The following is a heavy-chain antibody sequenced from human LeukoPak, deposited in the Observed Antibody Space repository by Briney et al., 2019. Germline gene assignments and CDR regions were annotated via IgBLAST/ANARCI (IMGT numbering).Heavy chain of an antibody. Sequence: GGSLRLSCAASGFTFSSSAMSWVRQAPGKGLEWVAVISYDGSNKYYADSVKGRFTISRDNSKNTLYLQMNSLRAEDTAVYYCASGAEYYDILTADGPDYWGQGTLVTVSS. CDR3: ASGAEYYDILTADGPDY. V-gene: IGHV3-30*04. J-gene: IGHJ4*02. D-gene: IGHD3-9*01. CDR1: GFTFSSSA. CDR2: ISYDGSNK.